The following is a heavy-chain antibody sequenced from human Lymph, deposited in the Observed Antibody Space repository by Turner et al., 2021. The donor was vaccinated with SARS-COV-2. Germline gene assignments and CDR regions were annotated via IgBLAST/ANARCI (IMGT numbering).Heavy chain of an antibody. CDR1: GFTFDEYA. CDR2: ISWNSGSI. CDR3: AKGRRFGMDV. V-gene: IGHV3-9*01. Sequence: EVQLVESGGGLVQPGRSLRRSCAASGFTFDEYAMHWVRQAPGKGLEWVSGISWNSGSIGYADSVKGRFTISRDNAKNSLYLQMNSLRAEDTALYYCAKGRRFGMDVWGQGTTVTVSS. J-gene: IGHJ6*02.